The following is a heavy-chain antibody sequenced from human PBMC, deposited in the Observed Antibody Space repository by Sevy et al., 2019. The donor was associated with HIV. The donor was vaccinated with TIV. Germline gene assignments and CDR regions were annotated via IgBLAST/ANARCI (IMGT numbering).Heavy chain of an antibody. J-gene: IGHJ4*02. V-gene: IGHV3-11*01. Sequence: GGSLRLSCAASGFTFSDHYMSWIRQAPGKGLEWISFISASGNTMYYADSVKGRFTISRDNAKNSLFLQMNSLRAEDTAVYYCTRSDFYDFWGQGTLVTVSS. CDR1: GFTFSDHY. CDR2: ISASGNTM. CDR3: TRSDFYDF.